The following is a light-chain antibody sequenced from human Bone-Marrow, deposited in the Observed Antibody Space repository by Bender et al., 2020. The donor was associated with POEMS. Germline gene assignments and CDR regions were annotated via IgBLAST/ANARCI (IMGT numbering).Light chain of an antibody. Sequence: QSALTQPASVSGSPGQSITISCTATGSDFGGFDSVSWYQQHPGKAPRLVIYEVTNRPSGVSARFSGSKSDDTASLTISGLQAEDEADYYCSSYTTSDTWVFGGGTKLTVL. V-gene: IGLV2-14*01. J-gene: IGLJ3*02. CDR2: EVT. CDR1: GSDFGGFDS. CDR3: SSYTTSDTWV.